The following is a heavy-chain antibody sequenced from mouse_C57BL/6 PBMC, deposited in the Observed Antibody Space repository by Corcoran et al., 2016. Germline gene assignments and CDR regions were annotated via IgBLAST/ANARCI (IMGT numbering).Heavy chain of an antibody. V-gene: IGHV9-3*01. CDR2: INTYSGVP. CDR1: GYTFTTYG. Sequence: QIQLVQSGPEMKKPGETVRISCKASGYTFTTYGMSWVKQAPGKGLKWMGWINTYSGVPTYADDFKGRFAFSLETSASTAYLQINNLKNEDTATYFCASSETARDWFAYWGQGTLVTVSA. J-gene: IGHJ3*01. D-gene: IGHD3-3*01. CDR3: ASSETARDWFAY.